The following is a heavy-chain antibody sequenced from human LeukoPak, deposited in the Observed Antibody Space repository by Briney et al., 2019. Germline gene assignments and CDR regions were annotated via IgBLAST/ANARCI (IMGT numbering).Heavy chain of an antibody. V-gene: IGHV3-30-3*01. CDR3: ARDRGGFTYGEYYFDY. D-gene: IGHD2-15*01. J-gene: IGHJ4*02. CDR1: GFTFSSYA. CDR2: ISYDGSNK. Sequence: GRSLRLSCAASGFTFSSYAMHWVRQAPGKGLEWVAVISYDGSNKYYADSVKGRFTISRDNSKNTLYLQMNSLRAEDTAVYYCARDRGGFTYGEYYFDYWGQGSLVTVSS.